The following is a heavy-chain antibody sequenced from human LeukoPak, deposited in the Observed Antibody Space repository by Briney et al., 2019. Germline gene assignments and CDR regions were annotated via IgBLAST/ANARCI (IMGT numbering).Heavy chain of an antibody. CDR3: ARTGLGALDYFDF. D-gene: IGHD1-26*01. CDR1: GFSLSTGGMC. Sequence: SGPTLVNPTQTLTLTCTFSGFSLSTGGMCVSWIRQPPGKALEWLARIDWDDDKYYSTSLKTRLTLSQDTSKNQVVLTMTNMDPVDTATYYCARTGLGALDYFDFWGQGTLVTVSS. CDR2: IDWDDDK. V-gene: IGHV2-70*11. J-gene: IGHJ4*02.